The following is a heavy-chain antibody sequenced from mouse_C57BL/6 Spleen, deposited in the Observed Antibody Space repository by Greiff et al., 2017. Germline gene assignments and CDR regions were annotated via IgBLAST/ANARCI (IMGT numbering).Heavy chain of an antibody. Sequence: QVQLQQSGPGLVQPSQSLSITCTVSGFSLTSYGVHWVRQSPGKGLEWLGVIWRGGSTDYNAAVMSRLSITKDNSKSQVFFKMNSLQADDTAIYYCAKDYDYILYAMDYWGQGTSVTVSS. D-gene: IGHD2-4*01. J-gene: IGHJ4*01. CDR3: AKDYDYILYAMDY. CDR2: IWRGGST. CDR1: GFSLTSYG. V-gene: IGHV2-5*01.